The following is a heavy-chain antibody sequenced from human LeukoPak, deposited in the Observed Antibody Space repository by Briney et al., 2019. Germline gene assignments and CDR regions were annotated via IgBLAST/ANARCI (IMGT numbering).Heavy chain of an antibody. Sequence: GGSLRLSCSASGFTLSSYAMSWVRQPPGKELDLVSSISGSGGNTYYAASVKGRFTISRDNSKNTLYVHMNSLSDEDTAVYYCARDWPSEWEQLPAYDAVDIWGQGTMVTVSS. CDR1: GFTLSSYA. D-gene: IGHD1-26*01. V-gene: IGHV3-23*01. J-gene: IGHJ3*02. CDR2: ISGSGGNT. CDR3: ARDWPSEWEQLPAYDAVDI.